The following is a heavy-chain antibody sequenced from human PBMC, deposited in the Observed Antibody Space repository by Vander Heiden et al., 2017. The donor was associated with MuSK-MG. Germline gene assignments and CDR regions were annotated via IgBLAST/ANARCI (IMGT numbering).Heavy chain of an antibody. J-gene: IGHJ4*02. CDR3: AKSDGSSTDYKRTDN. CDR1: GFTFRNYA. Sequence: EVQLLESGGGLVQPGGSLRLSCVGSGFTFRNYAMIWFRQAPEKGLQWVSAISGDGDSTMYVDSVKGRFTISRDNSKSTLYLQINSPTAEDTATYYCAKSDGSSTDYKRTDNWGQGTLVTVSA. CDR2: ISGDGDST. D-gene: IGHD4-4*01. V-gene: IGHV3-23*01.